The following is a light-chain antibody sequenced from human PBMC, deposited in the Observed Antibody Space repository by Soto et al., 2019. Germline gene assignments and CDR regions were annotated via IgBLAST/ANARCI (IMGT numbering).Light chain of an antibody. CDR3: FSYTASDMWV. Sequence: QSALTQPASVSGSPGQSIAISCTGSSSDIGIYKYVSWYQQHPGKVPKLIIYEVTNRPSGVSNRFSGSKSGNTASLTISGLQTEDEADYYCFSYTASDMWVFGGGTKVTVL. J-gene: IGLJ3*02. CDR1: SSDIGIYKY. V-gene: IGLV2-14*01. CDR2: EVT.